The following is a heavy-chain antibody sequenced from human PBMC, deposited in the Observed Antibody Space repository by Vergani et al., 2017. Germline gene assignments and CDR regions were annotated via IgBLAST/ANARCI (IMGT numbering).Heavy chain of an antibody. CDR2: ISGSGGST. Sequence: EGERGERGGGGGKRGRYLRLYCAGAGFTFSRNAMSWVRQAPGKGLEWVSAISGSGGSTYYADSVKGRFTISRDNSKNTLYLQMNSLRAEDTAVYYCAKNHEKSSDIVVVPAATVTWGQGTLVTVPS. CDR1: GFTFSRNA. J-gene: IGHJ5*02. D-gene: IGHD2-2*01. CDR3: AKNHEKSSDIVVVPAATVT. V-gene: IGHV3-23*04.